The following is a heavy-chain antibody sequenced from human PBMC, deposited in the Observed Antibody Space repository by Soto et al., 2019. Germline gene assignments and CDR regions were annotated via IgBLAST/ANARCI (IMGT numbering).Heavy chain of an antibody. J-gene: IGHJ6*02. Sequence: GSLRLSCASAGFTISSYSMNLVRQATGKGLEWVSAISGSGGSTYYADSVKGRFTISRDNSKNTLFLQMNSLRAEDTAVYYCAKDLQYRADGWVQGNTVTFS. D-gene: IGHD1-1*01. CDR1: GFTISSYS. CDR2: ISGSGGST. V-gene: IGHV3-23*01. CDR3: AKDLQYRADG.